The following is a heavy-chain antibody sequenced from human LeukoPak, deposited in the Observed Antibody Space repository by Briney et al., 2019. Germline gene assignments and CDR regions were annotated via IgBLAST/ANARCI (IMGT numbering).Heavy chain of an antibody. Sequence: GGSLRLSCAASGFTVSSNYMNWVRQAPGEGLEWVSSITSDGSNVYYTDSVKGGFTIYRDNAKNSMYLQMNSLRAEDTAVYYCARLWSLQQGYSYYWGQGTLVTVSP. D-gene: IGHD3-3*01. CDR1: GFTVSSNY. J-gene: IGHJ4*02. V-gene: IGHV3-21*01. CDR3: ARLWSLQQGYSYY. CDR2: ITSDGSNV.